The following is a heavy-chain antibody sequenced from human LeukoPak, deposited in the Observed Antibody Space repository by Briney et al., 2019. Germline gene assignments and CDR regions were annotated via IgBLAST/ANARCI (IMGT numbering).Heavy chain of an antibody. CDR2: MNPNSGNT. V-gene: IGHV1-8*01. CDR1: GYTFTSYD. J-gene: IGHJ4*02. CDR3: ASFQRAHPWFDY. Sequence: ASVKVSCKASGYTFTSYDINWVRQATGQGLEWMGWMNPNSGNTGYAQKFQGRVTMTRNTSISTAYTELSSLRSEDTAVYYCASFQRAHPWFDYWGQGTLVTVSS.